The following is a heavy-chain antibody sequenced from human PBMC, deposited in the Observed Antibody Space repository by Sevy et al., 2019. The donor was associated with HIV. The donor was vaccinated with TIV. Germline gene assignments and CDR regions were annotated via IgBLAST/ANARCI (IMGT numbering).Heavy chain of an antibody. Sequence: GGSLRLSCAASGFTFSYSGMHWVRQAPGKGLEWVTFIQFDGSSRYYAESVKGRFTIPRENTKNTLYLQMNSLRRDDTAVYYYAKNTAAVGVGGFDYWGQGALVTVSS. D-gene: IGHD2-8*02. J-gene: IGHJ4*02. V-gene: IGHV3-30*02. CDR3: AKNTAAVGVGGFDY. CDR1: GFTFSYSG. CDR2: IQFDGSSR.